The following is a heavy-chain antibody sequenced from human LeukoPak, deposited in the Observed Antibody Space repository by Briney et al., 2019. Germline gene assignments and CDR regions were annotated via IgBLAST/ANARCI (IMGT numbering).Heavy chain of an antibody. Sequence: GGSLRLSCATSGFTFTNYGINWVRQAPGKGLEWVSYISNSAILYADSVKGRFTISRDNARNSLYLQMNSLRAEDTAVYYCAIIGCYRGVCHFDVWGQGTMVAVSS. V-gene: IGHV3-48*01. D-gene: IGHD2-21*01. CDR1: GFTFTNYG. CDR3: AIIGCYRGVCHFDV. CDR2: ISNSAI. J-gene: IGHJ3*01.